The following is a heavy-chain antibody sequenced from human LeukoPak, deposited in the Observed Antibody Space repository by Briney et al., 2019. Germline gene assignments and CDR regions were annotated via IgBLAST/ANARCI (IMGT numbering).Heavy chain of an antibody. D-gene: IGHD3-10*01. Sequence: GASVKVSCKASGYTLTDYYMHWVRQAPGQGLEWMGWISPNSGGTNYAQNFQGRVTMTRDTSVSTAYMELSSLRSDDTAAYYCARGGSYYGSGSLSYGLDVWGQGTTVTVSS. J-gene: IGHJ6*02. V-gene: IGHV1-2*02. CDR1: GYTLTDYY. CDR2: ISPNSGGT. CDR3: ARGGSYYGSGSLSYGLDV.